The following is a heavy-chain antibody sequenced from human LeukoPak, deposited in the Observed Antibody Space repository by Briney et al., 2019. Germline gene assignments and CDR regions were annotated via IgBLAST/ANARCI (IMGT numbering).Heavy chain of an antibody. J-gene: IGHJ4*02. CDR3: ARDAGEKVGATIDY. D-gene: IGHD1-26*01. CDR2: IYYSGST. CDR1: GGSISSSSYY. V-gene: IGHV4-39*07. Sequence: PSETLSLTCTVSGGSISSSSYYWGWIRQPPGKGLEWIGSIYYSGSTYYNPSLKSRVTISVDTSKNQFSLKLSSVTAADTAVYYCARDAGEKVGATIDYWGQGTLVTVSS.